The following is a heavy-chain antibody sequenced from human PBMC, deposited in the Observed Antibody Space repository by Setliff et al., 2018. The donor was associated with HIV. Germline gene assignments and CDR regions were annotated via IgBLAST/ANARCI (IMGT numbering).Heavy chain of an antibody. CDR1: GGSISSYY. D-gene: IGHD2-15*01. Sequence: PSETLSLTCTVSGGSISSYYWSWIRQPAGKGLGWIGRIYSSGSTNYSPSLNSRVTMSVDTSKNQFSLRLSSVTAADTAVYYCARVGLYCSGGSCYSSAFDIWGQGTMVTVSS. J-gene: IGHJ3*02. CDR2: IYSSGST. V-gene: IGHV4-4*07. CDR3: ARVGLYCSGGSCYSSAFDI.